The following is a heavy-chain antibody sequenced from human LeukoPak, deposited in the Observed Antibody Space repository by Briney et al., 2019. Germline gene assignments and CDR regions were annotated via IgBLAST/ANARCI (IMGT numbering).Heavy chain of an antibody. CDR3: ARGLYGDYGDY. Sequence: PGGSLRLSCAASGFTFSSYAMHWVRQAPGKGLEWVAVISYDGSNKYYADSVKGRFTISRDNSKNTLYLQMNSLRAEDTAVYYCARGLYGDYGDYWGQGTLVTVSS. CDR1: GFTFSSYA. CDR2: ISYDGSNK. D-gene: IGHD4-17*01. J-gene: IGHJ4*02. V-gene: IGHV3-30-3*01.